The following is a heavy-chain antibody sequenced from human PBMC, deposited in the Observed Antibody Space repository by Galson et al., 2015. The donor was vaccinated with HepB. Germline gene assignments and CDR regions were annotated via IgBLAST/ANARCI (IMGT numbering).Heavy chain of an antibody. CDR2: ISYDGSNK. Sequence: SLRLSCAASGFTFSSYAMHWVRQAPGKGLEWVAVISYDGSNKYYADSVKGRFTISRDNSKNTLYLQMNSLRAEDTAVYYCARGPRSYFDYWGQGTLVTVSS. CDR1: GFTFSSYA. CDR3: ARGPRSYFDY. V-gene: IGHV3-30-3*01. J-gene: IGHJ4*02.